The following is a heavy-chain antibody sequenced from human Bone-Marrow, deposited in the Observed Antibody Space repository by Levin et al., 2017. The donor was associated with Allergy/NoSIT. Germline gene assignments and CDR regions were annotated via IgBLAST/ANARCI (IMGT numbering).Heavy chain of an antibody. Sequence: PSETLSLTCSLSGGSISTGGFHWSWVRQRPGKGLEWIVYIYYSGNTYYNPSLQSRLSISIDTSKNQFSLRLTSVTAADTAVYYCAREDGYVFDYWGQGTLVTVSS. V-gene: IGHV4-31*03. CDR2: IYYSGNT. CDR1: GGSISTGGFH. D-gene: IGHD5-24*01. J-gene: IGHJ4*02. CDR3: AREDGYVFDY.